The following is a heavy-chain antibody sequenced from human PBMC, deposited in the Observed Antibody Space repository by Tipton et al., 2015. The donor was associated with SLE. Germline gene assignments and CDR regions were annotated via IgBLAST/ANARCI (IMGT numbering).Heavy chain of an antibody. CDR2: INHSGNT. V-gene: IGHV4-34*01. J-gene: IGHJ5*02. D-gene: IGHD1-26*01. CDR3: SRGSGEGDWFDP. Sequence: LRLSCVVSGFTFSSYEMNWVRQAPGKGLEWLGDINHSGNTNYNPSLKSRVTISVDTSKSQFSLKLSSVTAADTAVYYCSRGSGEGDWFDPWGQRTLVTVSS. CDR1: GFTFSSYE.